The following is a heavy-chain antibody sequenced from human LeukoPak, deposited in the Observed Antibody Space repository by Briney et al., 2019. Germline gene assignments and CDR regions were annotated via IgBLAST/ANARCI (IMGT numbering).Heavy chain of an antibody. D-gene: IGHD5-24*01. V-gene: IGHV1-24*01. CDR3: ARDGSRDGYKALLAFDI. CDR1: GYTLTELS. CDR2: FDPEDGET. J-gene: IGHJ3*02. Sequence: ASVKVSCKVSGYTLTELSMHWVRKAPGKGLEWMGGFDPEDGETIYAQKFQGRVTMTEDTSTDTAYMELSSLRSDDTAVYYCARDGSRDGYKALLAFDIWGQGTMVTVSS.